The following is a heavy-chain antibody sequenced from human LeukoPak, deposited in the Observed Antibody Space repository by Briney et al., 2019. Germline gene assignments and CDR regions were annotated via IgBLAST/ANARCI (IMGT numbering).Heavy chain of an antibody. D-gene: IGHD6-13*01. CDR3: ARLGSSWYQDYYYMDV. J-gene: IGHJ6*03. CDR1: GFTFSSYE. Sequence: PGGSLRLSCAASGFTFSSYEMNWVRQAPGKGLEWVSYISSSGSTIYYADSVKGRFTISRDNAKNSLYLQMNSLRAEDTAVYYCARLGSSWYQDYYYMDVWGKGTTVTVSS. CDR2: ISSSGSTI. V-gene: IGHV3-48*03.